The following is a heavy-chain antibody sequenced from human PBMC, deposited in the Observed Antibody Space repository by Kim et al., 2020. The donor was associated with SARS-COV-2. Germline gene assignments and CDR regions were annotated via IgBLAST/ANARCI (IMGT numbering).Heavy chain of an antibody. CDR1: GFTFGNSW. V-gene: IGHV3-15*01. Sequence: GGSLRLSCAASGFTFGNSWMSWVRQAPGKGLEWVGRIKSKTDGGTTDYATPVKGRFTISRDDSKNTLYLQMNSLKSEDTAVYYCSTERGDYWGQGTLVTVSS. J-gene: IGHJ4*02. CDR3: STERGDY. CDR2: IKSKTDGGTT.